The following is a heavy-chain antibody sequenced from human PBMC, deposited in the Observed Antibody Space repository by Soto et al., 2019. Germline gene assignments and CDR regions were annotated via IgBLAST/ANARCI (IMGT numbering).Heavy chain of an antibody. CDR1: GGTLSSYA. Sequence: SVKVSCKASGGTLSSYAISWVRQAPGQGLEWMGGIIPIFGTANYAQKFQGRVTITADESTSTAYMELSSLRSEDTAVYYCARVVPAAPNWFDPWGQGTLVTVSS. V-gene: IGHV1-69*13. D-gene: IGHD2-2*01. CDR2: IIPIFGTA. J-gene: IGHJ5*02. CDR3: ARVVPAAPNWFDP.